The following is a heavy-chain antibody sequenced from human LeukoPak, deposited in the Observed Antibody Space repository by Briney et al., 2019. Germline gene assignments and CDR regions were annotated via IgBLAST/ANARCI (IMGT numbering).Heavy chain of an antibody. CDR2: SNNSGVNT. Sequence: GGSLRLSCAASGFTFSSYAMSWVRQAPGKGLEWVSGSNNSGVNTYYPDSVKGRFTISRDNPKNTLYLKMNRLRAEDTAVYFCAKRGVVIRVILVGFHKEAYYFDSWGQGALVTVSS. CDR3: AKRGVVIRVILVGFHKEAYYFDS. D-gene: IGHD3-22*01. J-gene: IGHJ4*02. CDR1: GFTFSSYA. V-gene: IGHV3-23*01.